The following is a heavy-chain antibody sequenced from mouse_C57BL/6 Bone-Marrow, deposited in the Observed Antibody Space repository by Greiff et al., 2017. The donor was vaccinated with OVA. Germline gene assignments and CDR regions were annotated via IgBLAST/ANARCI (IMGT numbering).Heavy chain of an antibody. Sequence: SGAELVRPGASVTLSCKASGYTFTDYEMHWVKQTPVHGLEWIGAIDPETGGTAYNQKFKGKAILTADKSSSTAYMELRSLTSEDSAVYYCTRGYSNYYAMDYWGQGTSVTVS. CDR1: GYTFTDYE. D-gene: IGHD2-5*01. CDR2: IDPETGGT. CDR3: TRGYSNYYAMDY. J-gene: IGHJ4*01. V-gene: IGHV1-15*01.